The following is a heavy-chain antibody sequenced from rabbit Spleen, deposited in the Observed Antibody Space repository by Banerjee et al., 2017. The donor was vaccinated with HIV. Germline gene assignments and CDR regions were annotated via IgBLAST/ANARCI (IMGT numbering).Heavy chain of an antibody. CDR3: ARNYVNAFDP. V-gene: IGHV1S45*01. J-gene: IGHJ2*01. CDR2: INTNGNT. Sequence: QEQLKESGGGLVTPGGSLTLSCKASGFDFSSYSMGWVRQAPGKGLEWIAFINTNGNTYYASWAKGRFTISKASSTTVTLQMTSLTAADTATYFCARNYVNAFDPWGPGTLVTVS. CDR1: GFDFSSYS. D-gene: IGHD1-1*01.